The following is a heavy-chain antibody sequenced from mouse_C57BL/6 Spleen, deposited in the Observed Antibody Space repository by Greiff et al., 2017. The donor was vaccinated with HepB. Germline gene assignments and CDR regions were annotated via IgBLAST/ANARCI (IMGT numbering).Heavy chain of an antibody. CDR1: GYAFSSSW. V-gene: IGHV1-82*01. Sequence: QVQLQQSGPELVKPGASVKISCKASGYAFSSSWLNWVKQRPGKGLEWIGRIYPGDGDTNYNGKFKGKATLTADKSSSTAYMQLSSLTSEDSAVYFCARRVYSNYDAMDYWGQGTSVTVSS. CDR3: ARRVYSNYDAMDY. CDR2: IYPGDGDT. D-gene: IGHD2-5*01. J-gene: IGHJ4*01.